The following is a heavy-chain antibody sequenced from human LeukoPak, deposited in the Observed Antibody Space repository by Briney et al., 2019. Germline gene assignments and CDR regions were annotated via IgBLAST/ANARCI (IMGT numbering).Heavy chain of an antibody. V-gene: IGHV1-18*01. CDR1: GYTFTKYG. J-gene: IGHJ4*02. Sequence: ASVKVSCKASGYTFTKYGITWVRQAPGQGLEWMGWISTYNGNTNYAQKLQGRVTMTTDTSTSTAYMELRSLRSDDTAVYYCAREGDSGYDYENWGQGTLVTVSS. CDR2: ISTYNGNT. D-gene: IGHD5-12*01. CDR3: AREGDSGYDYEN.